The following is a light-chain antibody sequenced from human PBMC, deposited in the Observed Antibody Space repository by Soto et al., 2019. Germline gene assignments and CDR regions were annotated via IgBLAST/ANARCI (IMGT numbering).Light chain of an antibody. CDR2: GAS. Sequence: EIVITYSPATLSVSPVERATLSCRASQSVSSNLAWYQQKPGQAPRLLIYGASTRATGIPARFSGSGSGTEFTLTISSLQSEDFAVYYCQQYNNWPPITFGQGTRLAIK. V-gene: IGKV3-15*01. CDR3: QQYNNWPPIT. CDR1: QSVSSN. J-gene: IGKJ5*01.